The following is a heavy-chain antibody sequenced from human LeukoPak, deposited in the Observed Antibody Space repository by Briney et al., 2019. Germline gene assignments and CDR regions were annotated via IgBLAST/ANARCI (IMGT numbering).Heavy chain of an antibody. CDR3: AMISAQHYFDY. V-gene: IGHV3-66*01. D-gene: IGHD6-6*01. CDR2: IYTDGST. CDR1: GFTVSSNY. Sequence: GGSLRLSCAASGFTVSSNYMSWVRLAPGKGLEWVSIIYTDGSTYYADSVKGRFTISRDNSKNTLYLQMNSLRAKDTAVYYCAMISAQHYFDYWGQGTLVTVSS. J-gene: IGHJ4*02.